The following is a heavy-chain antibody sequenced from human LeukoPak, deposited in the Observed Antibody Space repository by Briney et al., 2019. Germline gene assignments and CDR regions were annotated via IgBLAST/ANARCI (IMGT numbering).Heavy chain of an antibody. CDR3: ARDDYGDYVRLPS. CDR2: IYSGGST. J-gene: IGHJ5*02. CDR1: GFTVSSNY. V-gene: IGHV3-66*01. D-gene: IGHD4-17*01. Sequence: GGSLRLSCAASGFTVSSNYMSWVRQAPGKGLEWVSVIYSGGSTYYADSVKGRFTISRDNSKNTLYLQMNSLRAEDTAVYYCARDDYGDYVRLPSWGQETLVTVSS.